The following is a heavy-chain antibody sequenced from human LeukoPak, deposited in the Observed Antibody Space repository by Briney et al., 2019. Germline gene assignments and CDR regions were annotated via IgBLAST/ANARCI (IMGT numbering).Heavy chain of an antibody. CDR1: GFTFSRTA. V-gene: IGHV3-23*01. CDR3: AKGTSSYMDV. J-gene: IGHJ6*03. CDR2: ISGTGVTT. Sequence: GGSLRLSCAASGFTFSRTAMSWVRQAPGKGLESVSSISGTGVTTYYADSVKGRFTISRDNSKNTVFLQMNSLRAEDTAVYYCAKGTSSYMDVWGKGTTVTVSS.